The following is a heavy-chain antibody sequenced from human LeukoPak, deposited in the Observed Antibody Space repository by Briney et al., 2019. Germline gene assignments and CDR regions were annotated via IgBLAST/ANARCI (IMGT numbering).Heavy chain of an antibody. J-gene: IGHJ3*02. Sequence: PRGSLRLSCAASGFTFSDYYMSWIRQAPGKGLEWVSYISSSGSTTYYADSVKGRFTISRDNAKNSLYLQMNSLRAEDTAVYYCARDRGHYYDSSGLRCAFDIWGQGTMVTVSS. CDR3: ARDRGHYYDSSGLRCAFDI. D-gene: IGHD3-22*01. CDR2: ISSSGSTT. V-gene: IGHV3-11*04. CDR1: GFTFSDYY.